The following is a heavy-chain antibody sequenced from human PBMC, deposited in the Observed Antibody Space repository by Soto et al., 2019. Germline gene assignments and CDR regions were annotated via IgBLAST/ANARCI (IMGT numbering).Heavy chain of an antibody. CDR1: GGSISSSRSY. J-gene: IGHJ5*02. Sequence: PSETLSITCNVSGGSISSSRSYWAWFRQPPGKELEWIANIFYAGNTYYNPSLKSRVTVSVDTSKNQFSLKLDSVTAADTAVYYCARQAAAPGIDLWFDPWGQGTLVTVSS. CDR3: ARQAAAPGIDLWFDP. D-gene: IGHD6-13*01. CDR2: IFYAGNT. V-gene: IGHV4-39*01.